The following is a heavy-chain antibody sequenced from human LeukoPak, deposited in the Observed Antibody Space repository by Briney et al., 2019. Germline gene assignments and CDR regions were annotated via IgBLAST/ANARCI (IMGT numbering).Heavy chain of an antibody. D-gene: IGHD2-8*01. CDR2: ISSSGSTI. CDR3: ARDRSRDSVLRHYSYFGMDV. J-gene: IGHJ6*02. Sequence: PEGSLRLSCTASGFTLSSIALTWVRQAPGKGLEWVSYISSSGSTIYYADSVQGRFTISRDNGKNSLYLQMNSLRAEDTAVYYCARDRSRDSVLRHYSYFGMDVWGQGTTVTVSS. V-gene: IGHV3-48*03. CDR1: GFTLSSIA.